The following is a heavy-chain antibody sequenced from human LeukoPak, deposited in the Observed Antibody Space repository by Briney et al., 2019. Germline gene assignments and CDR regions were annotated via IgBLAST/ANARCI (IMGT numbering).Heavy chain of an antibody. J-gene: IGHJ4*02. V-gene: IGHV3-23*01. D-gene: IGHD3-10*01. CDR1: GFTFNTYG. CDR2: ISASGGST. Sequence: GGSLRLSCAASGFTFNTYGMAWVRQAPGKGLEWVSIISASGGSTYYADSVKGRFTISRDNSKNALFLQLNSLRAEDTAIYYCANSVEYSYGSGNYYWFDYWGQGTLVTVSS. CDR3: ANSVEYSYGSGNYYWFDY.